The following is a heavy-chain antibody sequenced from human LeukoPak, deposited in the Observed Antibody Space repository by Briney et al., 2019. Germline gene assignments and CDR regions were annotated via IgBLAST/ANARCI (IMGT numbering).Heavy chain of an antibody. Sequence: ASVNVSFKASGYTFTSYGISWVRQAPGQGLEWMGWISAYNGNTNYAQKLQGRVTMTTDTSTSTAYMELRSLRSDDTAVYYCARGDNPGYYYGMDVWGQGTTVTVSS. J-gene: IGHJ6*02. D-gene: IGHD3-9*01. CDR1: GYTFTSYG. CDR2: ISAYNGNT. V-gene: IGHV1-18*01. CDR3: ARGDNPGYYYGMDV.